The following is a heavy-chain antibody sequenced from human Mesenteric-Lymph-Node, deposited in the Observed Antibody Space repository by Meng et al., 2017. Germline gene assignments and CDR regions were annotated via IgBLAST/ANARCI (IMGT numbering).Heavy chain of an antibody. D-gene: IGHD3-22*01. J-gene: IGHJ2*01. CDR3: ARDSYYYDSSGYTRLYWYFDL. V-gene: IGHV3-7*03. CDR1: GFTFSNYW. Sequence: GESLKISCAASGFTFSNYWMSWVRQAPGKGLEWVANIKRDGNVIHYGDSVKGRFTISRDNVKNSLFLQMSSLRAEDTAVYYCARDSYYYDSSGYTRLYWYFDLWGRGTLVTVSS. CDR2: IKRDGNVI.